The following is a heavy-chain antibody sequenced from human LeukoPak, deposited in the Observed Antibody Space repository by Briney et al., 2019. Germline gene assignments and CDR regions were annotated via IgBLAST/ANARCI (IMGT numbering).Heavy chain of an antibody. CDR3: ARAVSYYGSGSLGVFDP. CDR1: GYTFTGYY. V-gene: IGHV1-2*02. Sequence: ASVKVSCKASGYTFTGYYMHWVRQAPGQGLEWMGWINPNSGGTNCAQKFQGRVTMTRDTSISTAYMELSRLRSDDTAVYYCARAVSYYGSGSLGVFDPWGQGTLVTVSS. J-gene: IGHJ5*02. D-gene: IGHD3-10*01. CDR2: INPNSGGT.